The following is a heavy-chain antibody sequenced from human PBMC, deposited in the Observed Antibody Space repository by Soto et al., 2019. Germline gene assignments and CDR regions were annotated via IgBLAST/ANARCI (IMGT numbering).Heavy chain of an antibody. Sequence: SVKVSCKASGFTFTSSAMQWVRQARGQRLEWIGWIVVGSGNTNYAQKFQERVTITRDMSTSTAYMELSSLRSEDTAVYYCAADPAYYYDSSGSKAFDIWGQGTMVTVSS. CDR1: GFTFTSSA. V-gene: IGHV1-58*02. CDR3: AADPAYYYDSSGSKAFDI. D-gene: IGHD3-22*01. J-gene: IGHJ3*02. CDR2: IVVGSGNT.